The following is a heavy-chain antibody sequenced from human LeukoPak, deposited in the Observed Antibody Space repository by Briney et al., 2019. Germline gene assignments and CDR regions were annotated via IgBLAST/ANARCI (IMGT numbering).Heavy chain of an antibody. CDR3: AKDLASTSFGVVIY. Sequence: GGSLRLSCAASGFIFSSYAMSWVRQAPGKGLEWVSAISGSGGSTYYADSVKGRFTISRDNSKNTLYLQMNSLRAEDTAVYYCAKDLASTSFGVVIYWGQGTLVTVSS. CDR2: ISGSGGST. CDR1: GFIFSSYA. D-gene: IGHD3-3*01. V-gene: IGHV3-23*01. J-gene: IGHJ4*02.